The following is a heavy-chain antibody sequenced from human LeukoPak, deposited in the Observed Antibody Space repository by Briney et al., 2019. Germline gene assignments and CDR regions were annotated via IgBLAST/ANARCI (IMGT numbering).Heavy chain of an antibody. V-gene: IGHV1-18*01. CDR1: GYTFTSYG. D-gene: IGHD2-15*01. CDR3: ARDLTPPYIVVVVAATPEDPMDV. CDR2: ISAYNGNT. J-gene: IGHJ6*02. Sequence: ASVTVSCKASGYTFTSYGISWVRQAPGQGLEWMGWISAYNGNTNYAQKLQSRVTMTTDTSTSKGYMEMRSLRSDDTAVYYCARDLTPPYIVVVVAATPEDPMDVWGQGTTVTVSS.